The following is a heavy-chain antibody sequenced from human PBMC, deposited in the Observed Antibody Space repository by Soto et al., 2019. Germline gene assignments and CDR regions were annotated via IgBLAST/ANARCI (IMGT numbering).Heavy chain of an antibody. V-gene: IGHV4-30-4*01. CDR3: ARDNILGILYGGMDV. CDR2: IYYSGST. J-gene: IGHJ6*02. Sequence: QVQLQESGPGLVKPSQTLSLTCAVSGGSISSGDYYWSWIRQPPGKGLEWIGYIYYSGSTYYNPSLKRRVTISVDTSKNQFSLKLSSVTAADTAVYYCARDNILGILYGGMDVWGQGTTVTVSS. D-gene: IGHD3-3*01. CDR1: GGSISSGDYY.